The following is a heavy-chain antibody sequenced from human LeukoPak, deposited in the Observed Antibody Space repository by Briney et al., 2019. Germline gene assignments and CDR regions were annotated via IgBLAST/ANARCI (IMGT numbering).Heavy chain of an antibody. Sequence: GGSLRLSCAASGFTFSSYSMNWVRQAPGKGLEWISYISSSASAMYYADSVKGRFTISRDNAKTSVYLQMNSLRAEDTAVYYCARDWNYHALGYWGQGTLVTVSS. CDR1: GFTFSSYS. D-gene: IGHD1-7*01. J-gene: IGHJ4*02. CDR3: ARDWNYHALGY. V-gene: IGHV3-48*04. CDR2: ISSSASAM.